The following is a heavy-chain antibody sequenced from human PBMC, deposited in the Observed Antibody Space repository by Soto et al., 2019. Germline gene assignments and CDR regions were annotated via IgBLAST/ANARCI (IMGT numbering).Heavy chain of an antibody. CDR2: ISSSSSHI. CDR3: TREITASDY. V-gene: IGHV3-21*01. Sequence: LRLSFTASGFTFSSYSMNWVRQAPGKGLEWVSSISSSSSHIYYVDSVKGRFTVSRDNAKNSVYLQMNSLRAEDTAVYYCTREITASDYWGQGNLVTVSS. CDR1: GFTFSSYS. J-gene: IGHJ4*02.